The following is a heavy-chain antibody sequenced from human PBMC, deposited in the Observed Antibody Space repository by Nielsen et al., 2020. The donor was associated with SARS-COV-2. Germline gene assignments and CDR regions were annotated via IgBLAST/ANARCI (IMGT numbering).Heavy chain of an antibody. V-gene: IGHV4-59*08. CDR3: ARRALGYCSGGSCYSAFDY. CDR2: IYYSGST. Sequence: SETLSLTCIVSGGSISSYYWSWIRHPPGKGLEWIGYIYYSGSTNYNPSLKSRVTISVDTSKNQFSLKLSSVTAADTAVYYCARRALGYCSGGSCYSAFDYWGQGTLVTVSS. CDR1: GGSISSYY. J-gene: IGHJ4*02. D-gene: IGHD2-15*01.